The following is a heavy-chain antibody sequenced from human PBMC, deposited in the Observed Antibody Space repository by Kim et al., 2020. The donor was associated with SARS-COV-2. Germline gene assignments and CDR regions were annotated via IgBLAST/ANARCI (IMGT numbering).Heavy chain of an antibody. D-gene: IGHD6-13*01. V-gene: IGHV4-59*13. CDR3: AREDSGSWALDY. Sequence: SETLSLTCTVSGGSISSYYWSWIRQPPGKGLEWIGFNYYSGSTNYNPSLKSRVTISVDTCKNQFSLKLSSVTAADTAVYYCAREDSGSWALDYWGQGTLVTVSS. J-gene: IGHJ4*02. CDR1: GGSISSYY. CDR2: NYYSGST.